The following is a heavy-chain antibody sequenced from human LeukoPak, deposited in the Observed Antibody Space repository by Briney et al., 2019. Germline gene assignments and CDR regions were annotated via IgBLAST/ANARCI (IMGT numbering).Heavy chain of an antibody. CDR3: ARDLDMVRGVIITSAFDI. J-gene: IGHJ3*02. D-gene: IGHD3-10*01. CDR1: GYTFTSYY. Sequence: GASVKVSCKASGYTFTSYYMHWVRQAPGQGLEWMGIINPSGGSTSYAQKLQGRVTMTRDTSTSTVYMELSSLRSEDTAVYYCARDLDMVRGVIITSAFDIWGQGTMVTVSS. CDR2: INPSGGST. V-gene: IGHV1-46*03.